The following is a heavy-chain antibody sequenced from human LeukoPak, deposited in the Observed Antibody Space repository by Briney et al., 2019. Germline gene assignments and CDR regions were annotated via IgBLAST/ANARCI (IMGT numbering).Heavy chain of an antibody. J-gene: IGHJ3*02. Sequence: GGSLRLSCAASGFTVSSYSMNWVRQAPGKGLEWVSAISGGGGSTYYADSVKGRFTISRDNAKNTVDLQMNSLRVEDTAVYYCARAPDSSDYSGAFDIWGQGTMVTVSS. V-gene: IGHV3-21*01. D-gene: IGHD3-22*01. CDR3: ARAPDSSDYSGAFDI. CDR2: ISGGGGST. CDR1: GFTVSSYS.